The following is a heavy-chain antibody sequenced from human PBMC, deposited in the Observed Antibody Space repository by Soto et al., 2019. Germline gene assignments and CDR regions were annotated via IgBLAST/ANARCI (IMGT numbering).Heavy chain of an antibody. V-gene: IGHV3-30*18. CDR2: ISYDGSNK. D-gene: IGHD6-19*01. Sequence: GGSLRLSCAASGFTFSSYGMHWVRQAPGKGLEWVAVISYDGSNKYYADSVKGRFTISRDNSKNTLFLQMSSLRAEDTAVYYCVKDGSSGWPYYYGMDVWGQGTTVTVSS. J-gene: IGHJ6*02. CDR1: GFTFSSYG. CDR3: VKDGSSGWPYYYGMDV.